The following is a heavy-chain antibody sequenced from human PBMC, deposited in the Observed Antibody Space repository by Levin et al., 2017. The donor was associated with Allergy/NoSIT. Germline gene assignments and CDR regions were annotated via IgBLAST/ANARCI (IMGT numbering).Heavy chain of an antibody. CDR2: ISGSGGST. CDR3: AKFISLLQYDSSGYWDY. V-gene: IGHV3-23*01. CDR1: GFTFSSYA. J-gene: IGHJ4*02. Sequence: GGSLRLSCAASGFTFSSYAMSWVRQAPGKGLEWVSAISGSGGSTYYADSVKGRFTISRDNSKNTLYLQMNSLRAEDTAVYYCAKFISLLQYDSSGYWDYWGQGTLVTVSS. D-gene: IGHD3-22*01.